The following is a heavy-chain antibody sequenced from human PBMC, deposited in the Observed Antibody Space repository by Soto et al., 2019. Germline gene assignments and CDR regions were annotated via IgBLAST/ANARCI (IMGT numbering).Heavy chain of an antibody. CDR2: IIPIFGTA. CDR1: GGTFSSYA. CDR3: ASRRGTYYDFWSGPDARGYDY. J-gene: IGHJ4*02. V-gene: IGHV1-69*12. Sequence: QVQLVQSGAEVKKPGSSVKVSCKASGGTFSSYAISWVRQAPGQGLEWMGGIIPIFGTANYAQKFQGRVTITADESTSTAYMELSSLRSEDTAVYYYASRRGTYYDFWSGPDARGYDYWGQGTLVTVSS. D-gene: IGHD3-3*01.